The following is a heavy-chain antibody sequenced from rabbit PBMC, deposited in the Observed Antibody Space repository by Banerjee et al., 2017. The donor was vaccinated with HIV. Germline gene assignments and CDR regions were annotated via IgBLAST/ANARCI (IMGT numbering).Heavy chain of an antibody. Sequence: QEQLVESGGGLVQPEGSLTLTCTASGSTLSRYYICWVRQAPGKGLEWIACINSNTGNTVYASWARGPFTISKTSSTTVTLQMTSLTAADTATYFCARDLIGVSYAFDLWGPGTLVTVS. CDR2: INSNTGNT. CDR3: ARDLIGVSYAFDL. J-gene: IGHJ4*01. D-gene: IGHD6-1*01. V-gene: IGHV1S45*01. CDR1: GSTLSRYY.